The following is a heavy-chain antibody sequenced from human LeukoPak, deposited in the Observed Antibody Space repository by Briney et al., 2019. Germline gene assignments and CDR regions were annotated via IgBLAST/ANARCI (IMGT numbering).Heavy chain of an antibody. Sequence: GSLRLSCATSGFTFSTSWMHWVRQAPGKGLVWVSRINTDGNTRDYADSVKGRFTISRDNAKNTLHLQMNSLRAEDTAVYYCVRDMGYYDKVWGQGTLVTVSS. CDR3: VRDMGYYDKV. CDR2: INTDGNTR. V-gene: IGHV3-74*01. CDR1: GFTFSTSW. J-gene: IGHJ4*02. D-gene: IGHD3-22*01.